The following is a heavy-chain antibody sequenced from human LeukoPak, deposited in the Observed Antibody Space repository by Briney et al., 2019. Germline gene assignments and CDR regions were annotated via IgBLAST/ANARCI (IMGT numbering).Heavy chain of an antibody. J-gene: IGHJ4*02. V-gene: IGHV4-39*02. CDR3: AREGGYSYGTYYFDY. D-gene: IGHD5-18*01. Sequence: PSETLSLTCTVSGGSISSSSYYWGWIRQPPGKGLEWIGSIYYSGSTYYNPSLKSRVTISVDTSKNQFSLKLSSVTAADTAVYYCAREGGYSYGTYYFDYWGQGTLVTVSS. CDR1: GGSISSSSYY. CDR2: IYYSGST.